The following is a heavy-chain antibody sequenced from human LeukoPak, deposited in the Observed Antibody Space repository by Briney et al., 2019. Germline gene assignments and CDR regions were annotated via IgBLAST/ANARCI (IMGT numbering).Heavy chain of an antibody. Sequence: ASVKVSCKAPGYTFTGYYMHWVRQAPGQGLEWMGWINPNSGGTNYAQKFQGRVTMTRDTSISTAYMELSRLRSDDTAVYYCAMPSTTVVKGYFDYWGQGTLVTVSS. CDR2: INPNSGGT. D-gene: IGHD4-23*01. J-gene: IGHJ4*02. CDR3: AMPSTTVVKGYFDY. CDR1: GYTFTGYY. V-gene: IGHV1-2*02.